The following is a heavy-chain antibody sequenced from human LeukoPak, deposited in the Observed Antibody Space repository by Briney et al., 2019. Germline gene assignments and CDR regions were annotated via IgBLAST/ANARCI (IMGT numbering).Heavy chain of an antibody. CDR1: GDFISPHR. CDR3: ARGYGVPAAMWAEGYNWFDP. Sequence: PSETLSLTCTVSGDFISPHRLSWIRQPAGKGLEFVGRMAQSGNTDYNPSLRSRLTMSLDTSKKQFSLKLSSVTAADTAVYYCARGYGVPAAMWAEGYNWFDPWGQGTLVTVSS. V-gene: IGHV4-4*07. J-gene: IGHJ5*02. CDR2: MAQSGNT. D-gene: IGHD2-2*01.